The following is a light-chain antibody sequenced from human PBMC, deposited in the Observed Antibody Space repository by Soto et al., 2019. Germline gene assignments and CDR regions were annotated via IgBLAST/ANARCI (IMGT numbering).Light chain of an antibody. J-gene: IGLJ1*01. CDR3: QSYDSSLSGSEV. Sequence: QSVLTQPPSVSGAPGQRVTISCTGSSSNIGAGYDVHWYQQLPGTAPKLLIYGNGNRPSGVPDRFSGSKSGTSASLAITGLQAEDEADYYCQSYDSSLSGSEVFGSGTNFTVL. CDR2: GNG. CDR1: SSNIGAGYD. V-gene: IGLV1-40*01.